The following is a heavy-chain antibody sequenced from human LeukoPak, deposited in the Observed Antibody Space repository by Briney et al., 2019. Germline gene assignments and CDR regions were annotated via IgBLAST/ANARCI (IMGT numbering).Heavy chain of an antibody. V-gene: IGHV4-34*01. CDR2: INHSGST. Sequence: SETLSLTCGVYGGSFSGYYWSWIRQPPGKGLEWIGEINHSGSTNYNPSLKSRVTISVDTSRNQFSLKLTSVTAADTAVYYCARDGPIKWGQGTLVTVSS. J-gene: IGHJ4*02. D-gene: IGHD5-24*01. CDR1: GGSFSGYY. CDR3: ARDGPIK.